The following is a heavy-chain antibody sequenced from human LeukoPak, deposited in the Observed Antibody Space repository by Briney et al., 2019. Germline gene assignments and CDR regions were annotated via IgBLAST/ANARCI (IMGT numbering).Heavy chain of an antibody. D-gene: IGHD6-19*01. CDR3: ARGRAYSSGSVDY. Sequence: SETLSLTCTVSGGSINSYYWSWVRQPPGKGLEWIGYIYYSGSTNYNPSLKSRVTISVDTSKNQFSLKLSSVTAADTAVYYCARGRAYSSGSVDYWGQGTLVTVSS. CDR2: IYYSGST. J-gene: IGHJ4*02. CDR1: GGSINSYY. V-gene: IGHV4-59*01.